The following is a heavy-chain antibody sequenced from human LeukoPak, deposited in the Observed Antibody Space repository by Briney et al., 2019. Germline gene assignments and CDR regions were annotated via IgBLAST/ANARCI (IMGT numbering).Heavy chain of an antibody. CDR2: IYYSGST. J-gene: IGHJ6*02. CDR1: GGSISSYY. V-gene: IGHV4-59*01. D-gene: IGHD4-11*01. CDR3: AFDSRYYGMDV. Sequence: SETLSLPCTVSGGSISSYYWSWIRQPPGKGLKWIGYIYYSGSTNYNPSLKSRVTISVDTTKNQFSLKLSSVTAADTAVYYCAFDSRYYGMDVWGQGTTVTVSS.